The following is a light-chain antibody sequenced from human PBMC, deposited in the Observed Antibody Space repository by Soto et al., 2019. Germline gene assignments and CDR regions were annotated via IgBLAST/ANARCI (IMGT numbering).Light chain of an antibody. Sequence: DIQMAQSPSSLSASVGDRVTITCRASQSISSYLNWYQQKPGKAPKLLIYAASCLGSGVPSRISGSGSETDFPLTISRLQPEDFATYYCQQSYSSPRTFGQGAKVDIK. CDR3: QQSYSSPRT. V-gene: IGKV1-39*01. J-gene: IGKJ1*01. CDR1: QSISSY. CDR2: AAS.